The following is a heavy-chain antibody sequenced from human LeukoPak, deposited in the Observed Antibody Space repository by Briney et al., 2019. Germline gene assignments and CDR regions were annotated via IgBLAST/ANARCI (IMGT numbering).Heavy chain of an antibody. J-gene: IGHJ2*01. Sequence: SETLSLTCAVYGGSFSGYYWSWIRQPPGKGLEWIGEINHSGSTNYNPSLKSRVTISVDTSKNQFSLKLSSVTAADTAVYYCARRVLRTDWYFDLWGRGTLVTVSS. CDR2: INHSGST. V-gene: IGHV4-34*01. CDR3: ARRVLRTDWYFDL. CDR1: GGSFSGYY. D-gene: IGHD3/OR15-3a*01.